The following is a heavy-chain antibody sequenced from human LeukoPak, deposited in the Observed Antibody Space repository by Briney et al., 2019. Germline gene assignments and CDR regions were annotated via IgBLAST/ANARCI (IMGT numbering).Heavy chain of an antibody. J-gene: IGHJ6*03. Sequence: PGGSLRLSCAASGFTFSSYSMNWVRQAPGKGLEWVSSISSSSSYIYYADSVKGRFTISRDNAKNSLYLQMNSLRAEDTAVYYCARARGYSGYDPPHRKYYMDVWGKGTTVTVSS. V-gene: IGHV3-21*01. CDR1: GFTFSSYS. CDR3: ARARGYSGYDPPHRKYYMDV. CDR2: ISSSSSYI. D-gene: IGHD5-12*01.